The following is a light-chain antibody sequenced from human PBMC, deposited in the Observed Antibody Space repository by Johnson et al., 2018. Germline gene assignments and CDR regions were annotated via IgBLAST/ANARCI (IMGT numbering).Light chain of an antibody. J-gene: IGLJ1*01. Sequence: QSVLTQPPSVSAAPGQKVTISCSGSSSNIGNNYVSWYQQLPGTAPKLLIYENNKRPSGIPDRFSGYKSGTSATLGITGLQTGDEADYYCGTWDSSRRAGNVFGTGTKVTGL. V-gene: IGLV1-51*02. CDR1: SSNIGNNY. CDR2: ENN. CDR3: GTWDSSRRAGNV.